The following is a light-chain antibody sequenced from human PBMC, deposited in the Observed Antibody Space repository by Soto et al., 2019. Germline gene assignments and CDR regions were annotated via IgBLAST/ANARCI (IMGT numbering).Light chain of an antibody. J-gene: IGLJ3*02. CDR2: STN. CDR3: VLYMGSGIGV. V-gene: IGLV8-61*01. CDR1: SGSVSTSYY. Sequence: QTVVTQEQSFSVSPGGTVTLTCGWSSGSVSTSYYPSWYQQTPGQAPRTLIYSTNTRSSGVPDRFSCSILGNKAALTITGAQADDESDYYCVLYMGSGIGVFGGGTKLTVL.